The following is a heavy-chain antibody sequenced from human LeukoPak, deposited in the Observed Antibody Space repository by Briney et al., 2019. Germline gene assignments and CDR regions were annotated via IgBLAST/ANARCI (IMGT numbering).Heavy chain of an antibody. V-gene: IGHV3-7*01. Sequence: GGSLRLSCAASGFTFSSYWMSWVRQAPGRGLEWVANIKQDGSEKYYVDSVKGRFTISRDNAKNSLYLQMNSLRAEDTAVYYCARVSDYDSSGYYFDYWGQGTLVTVSS. CDR2: IKQDGSEK. J-gene: IGHJ4*02. D-gene: IGHD3-22*01. CDR3: ARVSDYDSSGYYFDY. CDR1: GFTFSSYW.